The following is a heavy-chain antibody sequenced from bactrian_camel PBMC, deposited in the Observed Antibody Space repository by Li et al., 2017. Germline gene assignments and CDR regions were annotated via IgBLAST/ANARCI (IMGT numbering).Heavy chain of an antibody. V-gene: IGHV3S40*01. D-gene: IGHD3*01. CDR2: INAEGTT. J-gene: IGHJ4*01. CDR3: AKAMSSLWDYDF. CDR1: GFAFSTYD. Sequence: DVQLVESGGGLVQPGGSLRLSCAASGFAFSTYDMSWVRQAPGKALEWVSVINAEGTTGYADSVKGRFTISRDNARNTVYLQLNSLKTEDMAMYYCAKAMSSLWDYDFWGQGTQVTVS.